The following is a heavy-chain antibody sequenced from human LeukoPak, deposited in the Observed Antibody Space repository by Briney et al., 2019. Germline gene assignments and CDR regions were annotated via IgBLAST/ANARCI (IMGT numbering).Heavy chain of an antibody. CDR3: ARLLYSGYDGINGY. V-gene: IGHV5-10-1*01. D-gene: IGHD5-12*01. CDR2: IDPSDSYT. CDR1: GSSFTSYW. Sequence: HGASLKISCKASGSSFTSYWITWVRQMPGKGLEWMGRIDPSDSYTNYSPSFQGHVTISADKSISTAYLQWSSLKASDTAMYYCARLLYSGYDGINGYWGQGTLVTVSS. J-gene: IGHJ4*02.